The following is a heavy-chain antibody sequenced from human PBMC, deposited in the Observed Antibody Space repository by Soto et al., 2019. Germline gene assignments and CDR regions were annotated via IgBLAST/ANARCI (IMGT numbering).Heavy chain of an antibody. J-gene: IGHJ5*01. CDR3: AKDHTTGWESLVS. Sequence: PGGSLRLSCAASGFTFSSYAMTWARQAPGKGLEWVSSILGSGDITYSADSVKGRFTVSRDNSNNTLYLQMNSLSAEDTALYYCAKDHTTGWESLVSWGHEALVTVSS. D-gene: IGHD6-19*01. CDR1: GFTFSSYA. V-gene: IGHV3-23*01. CDR2: ILGSGDIT.